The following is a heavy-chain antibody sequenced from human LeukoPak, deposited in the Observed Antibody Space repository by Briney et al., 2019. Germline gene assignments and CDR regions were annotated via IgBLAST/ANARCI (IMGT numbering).Heavy chain of an antibody. V-gene: IGHV4-59*01. J-gene: IGHJ5*02. CDR2: IYYSGST. Sequence: PSETLSLTCTVSGGSISTYYWSWIRQPPGKGLEWIGYIYYSGSTNYKPSLKSRVTISVDTSKNQFSLKLSSVTAADTAVYYCARGGYYGSGNDFRFDPWGQGTLVTVSS. D-gene: IGHD3-10*01. CDR3: ARGGYYGSGNDFRFDP. CDR1: GGSISTYY.